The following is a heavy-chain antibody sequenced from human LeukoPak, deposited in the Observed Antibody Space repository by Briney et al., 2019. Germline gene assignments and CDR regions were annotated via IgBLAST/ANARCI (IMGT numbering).Heavy chain of an antibody. Sequence: SGPALVKPTQTLTLTCTFSGFSLSTSGMCVSWIRQPPGKALEWLARIDWDDDKSYSTSLKTRLTISKDTSKNQVVLTMTNMDPVDTATYYCARGPYCGGDCAIDYWGQGTLVTVSS. CDR2: IDWDDDK. CDR3: ARGPYCGGDCAIDY. CDR1: GFSLSTSGMC. D-gene: IGHD2-21*02. J-gene: IGHJ4*02. V-gene: IGHV2-70*11.